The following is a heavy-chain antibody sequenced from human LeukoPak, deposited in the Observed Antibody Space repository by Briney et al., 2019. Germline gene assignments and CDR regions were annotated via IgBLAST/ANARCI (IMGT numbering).Heavy chain of an antibody. CDR2: TSHDGNAE. Sequence: GGSLRLSCAASGFTFSGSAMHWVRQAPGKGLEWVAMTSHDGNAEYYADSVKGRLTISRDNSKNTLYLQMNSLTTEDTATYYCAKDWGANNWYNWFDPWGQGTQVTVSS. D-gene: IGHD1-20*01. J-gene: IGHJ5*02. CDR1: GFTFSGSA. V-gene: IGHV3-30*04. CDR3: AKDWGANNWYNWFDP.